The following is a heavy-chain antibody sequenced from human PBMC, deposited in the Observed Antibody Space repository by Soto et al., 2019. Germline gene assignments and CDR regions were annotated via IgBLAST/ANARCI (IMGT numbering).Heavy chain of an antibody. CDR3: AKDKRFLEWLLWH. CDR1: GFTFSIYG. J-gene: IGHJ1*01. Sequence: GGSLRLSCAASGFTFSIYGMHWVRQAPGKGLEWVAVISYDGSNKYYADSVKGRFTISRDNSKNTLYLQMNSLRAEDTAVYYCAKDKRFLEWLLWHWGQGTLVTVSS. V-gene: IGHV3-30*18. D-gene: IGHD3-3*01. CDR2: ISYDGSNK.